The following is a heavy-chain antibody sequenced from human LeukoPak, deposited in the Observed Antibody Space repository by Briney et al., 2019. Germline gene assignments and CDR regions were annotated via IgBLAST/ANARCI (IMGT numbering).Heavy chain of an antibody. CDR1: GHTFTGYY. V-gene: IGHV1-2*02. Sequence: GASVKVSCKASGHTFTGYYVYWVRQAPGKGLEWMGWMNPNVGGANFPRKFQGRVTVTSDPAISAAYMELRRLRSDDTAVYYCARGVFGESLESWGQGTLVTVSS. CDR3: ARGVFGESLES. CDR2: MNPNVGGA. J-gene: IGHJ4*02. D-gene: IGHD3-10*02.